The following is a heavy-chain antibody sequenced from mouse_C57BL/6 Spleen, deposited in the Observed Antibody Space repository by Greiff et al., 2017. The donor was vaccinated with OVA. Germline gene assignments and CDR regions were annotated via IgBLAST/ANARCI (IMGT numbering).Heavy chain of an antibody. CDR1: GYAFSSYW. V-gene: IGHV1-80*01. J-gene: IGHJ3*01. Sequence: QVQLKQSGAELVKPGASVKISCKASGYAFSSYWMNWVKQRPGKGLEWIGQIYPGDGDTNYNGKFKGKATLTADKSSSTAYMQLSSLTSEDSAVYCCARPDSSGYLAWFAYWGQGTLVTVSA. D-gene: IGHD3-2*02. CDR2: IYPGDGDT. CDR3: ARPDSSGYLAWFAY.